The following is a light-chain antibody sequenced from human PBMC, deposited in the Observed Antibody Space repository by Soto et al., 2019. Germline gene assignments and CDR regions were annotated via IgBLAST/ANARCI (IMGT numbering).Light chain of an antibody. CDR3: SSYTTNSTPYV. Sequence: QSALTQPASVSGSPGQSITISCTGSSSDVGGYNYVSWYQQHPGKAPKLIIYEVSNRPSGVSNRFSGSKSGNTASLTISGLQPEDEADYYCSSYTTNSTPYVFGTGTKLTVL. V-gene: IGLV2-14*01. CDR1: SSDVGGYNY. J-gene: IGLJ1*01. CDR2: EVS.